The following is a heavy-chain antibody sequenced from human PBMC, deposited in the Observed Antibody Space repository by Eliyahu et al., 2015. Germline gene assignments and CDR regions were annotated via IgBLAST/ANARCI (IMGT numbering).Heavy chain of an antibody. V-gene: IGHV4-34*01. CDR2: INQSGST. D-gene: IGHD6-6*01. CDR3: ARVRIATRRIWDY. CDR1: GGSFSGYY. Sequence: QVHLQQWGAGLLKPSETLSLTCAVYGGSFSGYYWSWIRQPPGKGLEWIGEINQSGSTNYNPSLNSRVTMSVDTSKNQFSLKLSSVTAADTAIYYCARVRIATRRIWDYWAKGGLVTVSS. J-gene: IGHJ4*02.